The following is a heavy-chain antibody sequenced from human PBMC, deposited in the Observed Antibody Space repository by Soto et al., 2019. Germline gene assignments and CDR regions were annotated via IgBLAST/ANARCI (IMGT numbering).Heavy chain of an antibody. CDR2: ISWDGGST. D-gene: IGHD6-13*01. J-gene: IGHJ4*02. CDR1: GFTFDEYT. CDR3: AKDITPSSSCLDY. Sequence: EVQLVESGGVVVQPGGPLRLSCAASGFTFDEYTMHGVCQAPGKGLEWVSLISWDGGSTYYADSVKGRFPNFRDNSKNSLYLQMNSLRTEDTALYYCAKDITPSSSCLDYWGQGTLVTVSP. V-gene: IGHV3-43*01.